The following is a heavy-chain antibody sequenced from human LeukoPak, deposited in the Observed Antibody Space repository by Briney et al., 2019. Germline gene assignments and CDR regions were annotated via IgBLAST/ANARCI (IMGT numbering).Heavy chain of an antibody. Sequence: SETLSLTCTVSGGSISNKYWSWIRQPPGKGLEWIGYIYYSGTTYYNPSLKSRVTISVDTSKNQFSLKLSSVTAADTAVYYCARAYRRDAFDIWGQGTMVTVSS. D-gene: IGHD4-11*01. CDR1: GGSISNKY. J-gene: IGHJ3*02. CDR3: ARAYRRDAFDI. V-gene: IGHV4-59*01. CDR2: IYYSGTT.